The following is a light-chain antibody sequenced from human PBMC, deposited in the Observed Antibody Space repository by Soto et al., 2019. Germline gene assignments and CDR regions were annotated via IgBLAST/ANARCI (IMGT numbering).Light chain of an antibody. V-gene: IGKV3-11*01. CDR2: DAS. J-gene: IGKJ1*01. Sequence: EIVLTQSPATLSLSPGERATLSCRASQSVSSYLAWYQKKTGQAPRLLIYDASNRATGIPARFSGSGSGTDFNLTISSLETEDFAVYYCQQYGSSPMTFGQGTKVDIK. CDR1: QSVSSY. CDR3: QQYGSSPMT.